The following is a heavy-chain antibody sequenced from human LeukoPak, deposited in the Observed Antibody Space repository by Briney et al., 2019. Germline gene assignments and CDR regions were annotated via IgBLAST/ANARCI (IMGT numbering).Heavy chain of an antibody. D-gene: IGHD6-19*01. CDR3: ARFIHRSGWYEYFQH. J-gene: IGHJ1*01. V-gene: IGHV3-7*01. CDR1: GFTLSNYW. Sequence: GGSLRLSCAASGFTLSNYWMSWIRQAPGKGLEWVANIKEEGSEKYHVDSVTGRFNISRDNANNSLHLQMNTLRAGDTAVYYCARFIHRSGWYEYFQHWGQGTLVTVSS. CDR2: IKEEGSEK.